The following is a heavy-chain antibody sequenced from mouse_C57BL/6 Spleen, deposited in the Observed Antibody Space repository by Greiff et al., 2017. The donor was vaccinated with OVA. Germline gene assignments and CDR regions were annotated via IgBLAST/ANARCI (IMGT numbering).Heavy chain of an antibody. V-gene: IGHV1-72*01. CDR2: IEPNSGGT. CDR1: GYTFTSYW. D-gene: IGHD2-1*01. Sequence: QVQLQQPGAELVKPGASVKLSCKASGYTFTSYWMHWVKQRPGRGLEWIGRIEPNSGGTKYNEKFKSKATLTVDKPSSTAYMQLSSLTSEASAVYYGASGGNYVETWFAYWGQGTLVTVSA. CDR3: ASGGNYVETWFAY. J-gene: IGHJ3*01.